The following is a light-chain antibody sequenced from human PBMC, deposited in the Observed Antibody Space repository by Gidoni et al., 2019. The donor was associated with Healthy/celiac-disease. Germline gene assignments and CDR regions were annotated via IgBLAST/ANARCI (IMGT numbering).Light chain of an antibody. V-gene: IGKV1-5*03. Sequence: DIQMTQSPSTLSASVGDRVTITCRASQSISSWLAWYQQKPGKAPKLLIYKASSLESGVPSRFSGGGSGTEFTLTISSLQPDDFATYYCQQYNGYSCSFGQGTKLEIK. CDR2: KAS. CDR1: QSISSW. J-gene: IGKJ2*04. CDR3: QQYNGYSCS.